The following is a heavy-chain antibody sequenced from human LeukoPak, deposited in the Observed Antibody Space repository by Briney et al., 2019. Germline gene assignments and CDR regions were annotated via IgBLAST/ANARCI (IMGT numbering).Heavy chain of an antibody. J-gene: IGHJ5*02. V-gene: IGHV3-20*04. CDR2: INWNGGST. CDR1: GFTFDDYG. Sequence: GGYLRLSCAASGFTFDDYGMSWVRQAPGKGLEWVSGINWNGGSTGYADSVKGRFTISRDNAKNSLYLQMNSLRAEDTAVYYCAREKRQQLVLGRWFDPWGQGTLVTVSS. CDR3: AREKRQQLVLGRWFDP. D-gene: IGHD6-13*01.